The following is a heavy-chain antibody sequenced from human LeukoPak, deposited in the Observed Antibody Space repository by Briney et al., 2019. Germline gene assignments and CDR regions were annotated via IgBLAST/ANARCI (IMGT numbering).Heavy chain of an antibody. Sequence: ASVKVSCKASGYTFTSYGISWVRQAPGQGLEWMGWISAYNGNTNYAQKLQGRVTMTTGTSTSTAYMELRSLRSDDTAVYYCARAYYDFWSGLLGPPDYWGQGTLVTVSS. D-gene: IGHD3-3*01. CDR1: GYTFTSYG. CDR3: ARAYYDFWSGLLGPPDY. J-gene: IGHJ4*02. CDR2: ISAYNGNT. V-gene: IGHV1-18*01.